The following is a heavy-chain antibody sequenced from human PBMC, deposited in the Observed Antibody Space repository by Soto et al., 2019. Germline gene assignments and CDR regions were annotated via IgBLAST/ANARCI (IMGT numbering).Heavy chain of an antibody. V-gene: IGHV4-59*01. CDR1: GGYISSYY. D-gene: IGHD1-1*01. J-gene: IGHJ4*02. Sequence: SETLSLTCTVSGGYISSYYWSWIRQPPGKGLEWIGYIYYSGSTNYNPSLKSRVTISVDTSKNQFSLKLSSVTAADTAVYYCARVTRTGYFDYWGQGTLVTVSS. CDR2: IYYSGST. CDR3: ARVTRTGYFDY.